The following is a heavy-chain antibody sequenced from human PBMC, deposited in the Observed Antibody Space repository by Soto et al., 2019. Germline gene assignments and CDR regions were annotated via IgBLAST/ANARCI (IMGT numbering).Heavy chain of an antibody. CDR2: FIPIFGTL. CDR1: GCTFSNFA. CDR3: ARFGELVLQ. J-gene: IGHJ1*01. V-gene: IGHV1-69*01. D-gene: IGHD3-10*01. Sequence: QVQLVQSGAEVKKPGSSVKVSCKASGCTFSNFAISWVRQAPGQGLEWMGGFIPIFGTLNYAQRFQGRITISADESTSTAVMELSRLRTEDTAVYYCARFGELVLQWGQGTVVTVSS.